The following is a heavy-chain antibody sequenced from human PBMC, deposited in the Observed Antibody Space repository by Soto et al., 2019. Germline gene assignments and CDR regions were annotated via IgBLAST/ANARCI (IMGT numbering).Heavy chain of an antibody. CDR1: GYTFTSYS. Sequence: ASVKVSCKASGYTFTSYSISWVRQAPGQGLEWMGWISPYNGNTNYAQTLQGRVSMTTDTSTSTAFMELRSLRSDDTAVYYCARGPTPDYDSSGYEQWGQGTLVTVSS. CDR3: ARGPTPDYDSSGYEQ. J-gene: IGHJ4*02. CDR2: ISPYNGNT. V-gene: IGHV1-18*04. D-gene: IGHD3-22*01.